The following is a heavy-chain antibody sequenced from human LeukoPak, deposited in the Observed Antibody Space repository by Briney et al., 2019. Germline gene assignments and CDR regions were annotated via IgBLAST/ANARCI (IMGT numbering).Heavy chain of an antibody. CDR1: GGSISSGSYY. J-gene: IGHJ5*02. D-gene: IGHD6-6*01. CDR2: IYYSGST. V-gene: IGHV4-61*01. CDR3: ARVTAARLFNWFDP. Sequence: PSQTLSLTCTVSGGSISSGSYYWSWIRQPPGKGLEWIGYIYYSGSTNYNPSLKSRVTISVDTSKNQFSLKLSSVTAADTAVYYWARVTAARLFNWFDPWGQGTLVTVSS.